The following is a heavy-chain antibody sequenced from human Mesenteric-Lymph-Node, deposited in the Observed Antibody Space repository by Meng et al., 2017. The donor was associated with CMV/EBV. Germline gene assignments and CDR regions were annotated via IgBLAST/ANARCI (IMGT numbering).Heavy chain of an antibody. J-gene: IGHJ5*02. CDR3: ARPHYYGSGSSPWFDP. CDR1: GGSISSSSYY. Sequence: QLQRQESGPGLVKPSETLSLTCTVSGGSISSSSYYWGWIRQPPGKGLEWIGSIYYSGSTYYNPSLKSRVTISVDTSKNQFSLKLSSVTAADTAVYYCARPHYYGSGSSPWFDPWGQGTLVTVSS. D-gene: IGHD3-10*01. CDR2: IYYSGST. V-gene: IGHV4-39*01.